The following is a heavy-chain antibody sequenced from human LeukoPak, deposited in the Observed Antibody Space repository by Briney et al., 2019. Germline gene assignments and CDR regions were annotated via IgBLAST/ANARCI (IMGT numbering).Heavy chain of an antibody. D-gene: IGHD2-2*01. CDR1: GGSISSGDYY. Sequence: SETLSLTCTVSGGSISSGDYYWSWIRQPPGKGLEWIGYIYYSGSTYYNPSLKSRVTISVDTSKNHFSLKLSSVTAADTAVYYCARLGIVPASIDYWGQGTLVTVSS. CDR2: IYYSGST. CDR3: ARLGIVPASIDY. J-gene: IGHJ4*02. V-gene: IGHV4-30-4*08.